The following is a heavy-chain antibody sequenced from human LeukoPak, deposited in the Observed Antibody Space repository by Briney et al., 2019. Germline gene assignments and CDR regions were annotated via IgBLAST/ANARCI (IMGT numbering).Heavy chain of an antibody. D-gene: IGHD5-18*01. CDR3: ARGRIGADHSYGYVGFDY. J-gene: IGHJ4*02. CDR2: INHSGST. V-gene: IGHV4-34*01. CDR1: GGSFSGYY. Sequence: SETLSLTCAVYGGSFSGYYWSWIRQPPGKGLEWIGEINHSGSTNYNPSLKSRVTISVDTSKNQFSLKLSSVTAADKAVYYCARGRIGADHSYGYVGFDYWGQGTLVTVSS.